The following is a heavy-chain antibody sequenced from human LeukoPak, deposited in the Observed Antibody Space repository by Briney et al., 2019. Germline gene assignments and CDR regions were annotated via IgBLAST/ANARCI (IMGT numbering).Heavy chain of an antibody. V-gene: IGHV3-23*01. D-gene: IGHD6-19*01. CDR2: ISASGGTT. CDR3: ARRGGSGWYCDY. J-gene: IGHJ4*02. Sequence: GGSLRLSCAASGFTFSSYAMSWVRQAPGKGLEWVSAISASGGTTYYADSVKGRFTISRDNSKNTLYLQMNSLRADDTDVYYCARRGGSGWYCDYWGQGTLVTVSS. CDR1: GFTFSSYA.